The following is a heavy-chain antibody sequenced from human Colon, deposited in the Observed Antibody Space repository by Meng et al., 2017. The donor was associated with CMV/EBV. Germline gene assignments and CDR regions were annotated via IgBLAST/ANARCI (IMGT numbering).Heavy chain of an antibody. CDR3: AKTAEYSSSSAAFDP. CDR2: INPKSGIT. Sequence: ASVKVSCKTSGYTFTDYYMHWVRQALGQGLEWMGWINPKSGITIYGQKFQGRLTLTRDTSISTVYMELSRLRSDDTAVYYCAKTAEYSSSSAAFDPWGQGTLVTVSS. J-gene: IGHJ5*02. V-gene: IGHV1-2*02. CDR1: GYTFTDYY. D-gene: IGHD6-6*01.